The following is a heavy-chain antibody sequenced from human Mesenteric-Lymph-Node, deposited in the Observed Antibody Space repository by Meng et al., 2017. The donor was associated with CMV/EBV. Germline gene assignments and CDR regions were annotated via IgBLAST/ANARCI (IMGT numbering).Heavy chain of an antibody. J-gene: IGHJ4*02. CDR3: ARGESMYCSSTSCPFDY. CDR1: GGSISSSSYY. D-gene: IGHD2-2*01. CDR2: IYYSGST. V-gene: IGHV4-39*07. Sequence: GSLRLSCTVSGGSISSSSYYWGWIRQPPGKGLEWIGSIYYSGSTYYNPSLKSRVTISVDTSKNQFSLKLSSVTAADTAVYYCARGESMYCSSTSCPFDYWGQGTLVTVSS.